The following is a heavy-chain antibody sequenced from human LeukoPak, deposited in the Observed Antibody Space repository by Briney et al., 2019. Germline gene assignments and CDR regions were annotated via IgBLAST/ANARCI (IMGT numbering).Heavy chain of an antibody. J-gene: IGHJ6*02. CDR3: ANGYCSGGSCYFGFNYYYGMDV. CDR1: GYTFTSYG. CDR2: ISAYNGNT. V-gene: IGHV1-18*01. D-gene: IGHD2-15*01. Sequence: ASVKVSCKASGYTFTSYGISWVRQAPGQGLEWMGWISAYNGNTNYAQKLQGRVTMTTDTSTSTAYMELRSLRSDDTAVYYCANGYCSGGSCYFGFNYYYGMDVWGQGTTVTVSS.